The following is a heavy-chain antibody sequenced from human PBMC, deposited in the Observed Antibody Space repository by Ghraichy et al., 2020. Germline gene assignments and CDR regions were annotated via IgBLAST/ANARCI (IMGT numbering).Heavy chain of an antibody. CDR2: VNQSGST. Sequence: LSLTCAVYGGSFSGYYWNWIRQPPGKGLEWIGEVNQSGSTNYNPSLKSRVSISVDTSKNQFSLNLRSVTAADTAVYYCASGQFRRDYWGQGTLVTVSS. J-gene: IGHJ4*02. CDR1: GGSFSGYY. CDR3: ASGQFRRDY. V-gene: IGHV4-34*01. D-gene: IGHD5-24*01.